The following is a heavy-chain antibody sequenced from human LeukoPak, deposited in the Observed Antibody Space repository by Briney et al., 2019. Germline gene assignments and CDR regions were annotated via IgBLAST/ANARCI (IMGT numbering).Heavy chain of an antibody. CDR1: GFTFSNYG. CDR3: AKVYEYGDHDWFDS. Sequence: GGSLRLSCAASGFTFSNYGMHWVRQAPGKGLEWVAVIWHDGSNKYYADSVKGRFTISRDNSKNTLYLQMNSLRAEDTAVYYCAKVYEYGDHDWFDSWGQGTLVTVSS. D-gene: IGHD4-17*01. J-gene: IGHJ5*01. V-gene: IGHV3-30*02. CDR2: IWHDGSNK.